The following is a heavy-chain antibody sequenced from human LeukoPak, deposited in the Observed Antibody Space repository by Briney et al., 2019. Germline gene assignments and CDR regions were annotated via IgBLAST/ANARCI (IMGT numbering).Heavy chain of an antibody. V-gene: IGHV3-74*01. CDR1: GFTFSSYW. CDR3: ARDGGRYGDSSGYSD. CDR2: MNSGGSST. D-gene: IGHD3-22*01. J-gene: IGHJ4*02. Sequence: GGSLRLSCAASGFTFSSYWMHWVRQAPGRGLVWVSRMNSGGSSTSYADSVKGRFTISRDNAKNTLYLQMNSLRAEDTAVYYCARDGGRYGDSSGYSDWGQGTLVTVSS.